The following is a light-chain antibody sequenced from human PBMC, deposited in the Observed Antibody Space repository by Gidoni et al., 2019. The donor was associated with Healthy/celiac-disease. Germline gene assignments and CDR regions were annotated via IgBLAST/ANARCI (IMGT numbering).Light chain of an antibody. V-gene: IGKV1-5*01. CDR3: QQGWT. J-gene: IGKJ1*01. CDR1: QSISSW. CDR2: DAA. Sequence: DVKMTQSPSTLSASLGDRVTITCRASQSISSWLDWYQQKPGKAPKLLIYDAASLERGVPSRFSGSGSGTEFTLTISSLQPDDFATYYCQQGWTFGQGTKVEIK.